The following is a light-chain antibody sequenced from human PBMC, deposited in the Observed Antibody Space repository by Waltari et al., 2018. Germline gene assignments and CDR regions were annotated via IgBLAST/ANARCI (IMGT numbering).Light chain of an antibody. V-gene: IGKV3-15*01. Sequence: EKVMTQSPATLSVSPGERATLSCRARQSVSNHLAWYQQRPGPAPRLLIYVASSRAAGVPARFSGSGSGTEFTLSIDSLQSEDFALYFCQQYNSWPFTFGPGTQVDIK. CDR1: QSVSNH. J-gene: IGKJ3*01. CDR3: QQYNSWPFT. CDR2: VAS.